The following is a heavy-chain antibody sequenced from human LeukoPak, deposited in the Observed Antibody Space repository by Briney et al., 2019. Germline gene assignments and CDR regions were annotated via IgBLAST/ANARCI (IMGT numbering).Heavy chain of an antibody. D-gene: IGHD5-18*01. J-gene: IGHJ4*02. CDR1: GFTFSSYW. CDR3: ARQNTAMDPFDY. CDR2: INHNGNVN. Sequence: GGSLRLSCAASGFTFSSYWMNWARQAPGKGLEWVASINHNGNVNYYVDSVKGRFTISRDNAENSLYLQMNSLRAEDTAVYSCARQNTAMDPFDYWGQGTLVTVSS. V-gene: IGHV3-7*01.